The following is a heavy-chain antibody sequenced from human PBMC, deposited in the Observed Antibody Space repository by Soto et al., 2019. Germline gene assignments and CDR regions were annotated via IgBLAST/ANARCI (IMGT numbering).Heavy chain of an antibody. D-gene: IGHD6-13*01. Sequence: SVKVSCKASGCTFSSYTISWVRQAPGQGLEWMGRIIPILGIANYAQKFQGRVTITADKSTSTAYMELSSLRSEDTAVYYCARDFPGRQQLPGYFDLWGRGTLVTVSS. V-gene: IGHV1-69*04. J-gene: IGHJ2*01. CDR2: IIPILGIA. CDR3: ARDFPGRQQLPGYFDL. CDR1: GCTFSSYT.